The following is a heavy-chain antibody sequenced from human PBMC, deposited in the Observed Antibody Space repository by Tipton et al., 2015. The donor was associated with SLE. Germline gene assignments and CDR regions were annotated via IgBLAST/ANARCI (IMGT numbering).Heavy chain of an antibody. V-gene: IGHV3-21*04. D-gene: IGHD3-3*01. J-gene: IGHJ4*02. CDR3: AKAVGNLGDFWSGYYLDQ. CDR1: GGSISSSN. Sequence: LSLTCAVSGGSISSSNWWSWVRQPPGKGLEWVSSISSSSSYIYYADSVKGRFTISRDTSTNTLYLQMNSLRVEDTAVYYCAKAVGNLGDFWSGYYLDQWGQGTLVTVSS. CDR2: ISSSSSYI.